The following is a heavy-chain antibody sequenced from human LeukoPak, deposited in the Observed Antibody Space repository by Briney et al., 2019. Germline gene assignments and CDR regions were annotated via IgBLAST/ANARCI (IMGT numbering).Heavy chain of an antibody. CDR2: INHSGRT. Sequence: SETLSLTCAVYCGSFSGYYWSWIRQPPVRGLEWNGEINHSGRTNYNPSLKSRVTISIDTSKNQFSLKLSSVTAADTAVYYCARGTATVTTDYWGQGTLVTVSS. CDR1: CGSFSGYY. CDR3: ARGTATVTTDY. D-gene: IGHD4-17*01. J-gene: IGHJ4*02. V-gene: IGHV4-34*01.